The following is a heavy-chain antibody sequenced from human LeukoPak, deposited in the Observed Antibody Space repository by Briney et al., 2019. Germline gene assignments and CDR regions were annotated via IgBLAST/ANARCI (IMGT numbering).Heavy chain of an antibody. Sequence: ASVKVSCEASGGTFSSYAISWVRQAPGQGLEWMGRIIPILGIANYAQKFQGRVTITADKSTSTAYMELSSLRSEDTAVYYCARGAYCSGGSCYFLDYWGQGTLVTVSS. D-gene: IGHD2-15*01. CDR2: IIPILGIA. CDR1: GGTFSSYA. CDR3: ARGAYCSGGSCYFLDY. J-gene: IGHJ4*02. V-gene: IGHV1-69*04.